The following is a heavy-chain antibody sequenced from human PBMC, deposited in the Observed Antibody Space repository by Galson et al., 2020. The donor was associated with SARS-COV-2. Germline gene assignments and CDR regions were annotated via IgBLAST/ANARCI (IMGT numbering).Heavy chain of an antibody. D-gene: IGHD3-10*01. CDR2: ITISGGNK. CDR1: GFTFSNYT. CDR3: ARARGDFNSAWRFDY. V-gene: IGHV3-23*01. J-gene: IGHJ4*02. Sequence: GGSLRLSCAASGFTFSNYTMSWVRQAPGKGLQWVSGITISGGNKYYADSVKGRFTISRDDSKNTLFLQMNSLRAEDTALYYCARARGDFNSAWRFDYWGQGTLVTVSS.